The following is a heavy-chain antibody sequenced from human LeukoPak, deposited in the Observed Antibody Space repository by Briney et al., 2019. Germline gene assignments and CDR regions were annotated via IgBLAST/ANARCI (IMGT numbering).Heavy chain of an antibody. V-gene: IGHV3-7*04. CDR3: ARVVEGAFDY. CDR1: GFIFSSYL. D-gene: IGHD2-2*01. CDR2: INQDGSEK. J-gene: IGHJ4*02. Sequence: PGGSLRLSCAASGFIFSSYLMSWVRQAPGKGLEWVANINQDGSEKYYVDSVKGRFSISRDNAKNSLYLQMNSLRAEDTAVYYCARVVEGAFDYWGQGTLVTVSS.